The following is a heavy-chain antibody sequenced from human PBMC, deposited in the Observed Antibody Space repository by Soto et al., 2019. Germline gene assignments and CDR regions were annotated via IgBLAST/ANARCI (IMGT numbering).Heavy chain of an antibody. Sequence: QVQLVQSGAEVKKPGSSVKVSCKASGGTFSSYAISWVRQAPGQGLEWMGGIIPIFGTANYAQKFQGRVTLXXDXSXTTAYLELSSLRSEDTAVYYCAWASSPVAGYNWFDPWGQGTLVTVSS. CDR1: GGTFSSYA. CDR3: AWASSPVAGYNWFDP. D-gene: IGHD6-19*01. CDR2: IIPIFGTA. J-gene: IGHJ5*02. V-gene: IGHV1-69*05.